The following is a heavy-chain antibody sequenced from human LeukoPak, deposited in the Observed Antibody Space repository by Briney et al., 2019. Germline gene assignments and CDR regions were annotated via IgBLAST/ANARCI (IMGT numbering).Heavy chain of an antibody. CDR2: INHSGVT. J-gene: IGHJ4*02. D-gene: IGHD2/OR15-2a*01. Sequence: SETLSLTCAVYGGSFSDYYWNWIRQPPGKGLEWIGEINHSGVTNYKPSLKSRVSISADTSNNQLSLKLISVTAADTAVYYGVRDESGNSYWGQGTLVTVSS. V-gene: IGHV4-34*01. CDR1: GGSFSDYY. CDR3: VRDESGNSY.